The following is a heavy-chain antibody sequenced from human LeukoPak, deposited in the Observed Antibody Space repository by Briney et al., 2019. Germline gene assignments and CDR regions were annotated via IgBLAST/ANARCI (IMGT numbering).Heavy chain of an antibody. V-gene: IGHV6-1*01. J-gene: IGHJ4*02. CDR3: AREEGSVNDC. CDR1: GDSVSSNSAA. CDR2: TYYRSKRYN. D-gene: IGHD1-26*01. Sequence: SQTLSLTCAISGDSVSSNSAAWTWIRQSPSRGLEWLGRTYYRSKRYNEYAESLKSRITINPDTSKNQFSLQLNSVTPEDTAVYYYAREEGSVNDCWGQGTLVTVSS.